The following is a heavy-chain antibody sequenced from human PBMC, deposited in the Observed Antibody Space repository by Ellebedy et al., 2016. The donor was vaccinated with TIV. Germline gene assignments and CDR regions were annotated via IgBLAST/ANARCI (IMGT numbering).Heavy chain of an antibody. CDR1: GGSISSSNW. V-gene: IGHV4-4*02. CDR2: IYHSGST. D-gene: IGHD6-13*01. CDR3: ARGIPSSSWYRSNNWFDP. J-gene: IGHJ5*02. Sequence: SETLSLTCAVSGGSISSSNWWSWVRQPPGKGLEWIGEIYHSGSTNYNPSLKSRVTISVDTSKDLFSLKLSSVTAADTAVYYCARGIPSSSWYRSNNWFDPWGQGTLVTVSS.